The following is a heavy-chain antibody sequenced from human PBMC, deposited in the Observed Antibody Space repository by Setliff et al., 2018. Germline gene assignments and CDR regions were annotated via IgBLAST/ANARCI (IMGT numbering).Heavy chain of an antibody. Sequence: ASVKVSCKASGYNFISYGISWVRQAPGQGLEWMGWINPNSGGTNPAQKFQGRVTMTRDTPISTAYMELSSLRSDDTAVYYCARDGDILTAYYIYYYYMDVWGKGTTVTVSS. J-gene: IGHJ6*03. V-gene: IGHV1-2*02. CDR2: INPNSGGT. CDR1: GYNFISYG. D-gene: IGHD3-9*01. CDR3: ARDGDILTAYYIYYYYMDV.